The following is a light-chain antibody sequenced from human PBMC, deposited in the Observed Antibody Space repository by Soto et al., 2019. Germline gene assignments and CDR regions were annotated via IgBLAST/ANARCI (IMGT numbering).Light chain of an antibody. Sequence: EILITQSPATLSVSPGERATLSCRASQSVSSNLAWYQQKPGQAPRLLIYGASTRATGIPARFSGSGSGTEFTLTISSLQSEDFAVYYCQQYNNWPPLTLGGGTKVDIK. V-gene: IGKV3-15*01. CDR1: QSVSSN. CDR2: GAS. CDR3: QQYNNWPPLT. J-gene: IGKJ4*01.